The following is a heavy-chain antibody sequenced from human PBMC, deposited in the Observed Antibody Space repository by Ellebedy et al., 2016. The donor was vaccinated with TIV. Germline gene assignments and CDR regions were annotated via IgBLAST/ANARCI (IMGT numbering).Heavy chain of an antibody. V-gene: IGHV3-23*01. CDR2: ISSIGDTA. CDR1: GLTFSSYS. J-gene: IGHJ4*02. Sequence: PGGSLRLSCGVSGLTFSSYSMSWVRQPPGKGPEWVSSISSIGDTAHYADSVKGRFTISRDNSRDTFYLEMNSLTADDTALYYCAKTVRVTGYYDSWGQGAPVTVSS. D-gene: IGHD3-9*01. CDR3: AKTVRVTGYYDS.